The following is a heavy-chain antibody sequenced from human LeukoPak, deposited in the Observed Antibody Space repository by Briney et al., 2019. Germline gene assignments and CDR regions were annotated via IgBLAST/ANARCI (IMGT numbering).Heavy chain of an antibody. CDR3: AKARYSGYAFDAFDM. CDR1: GFTFSNSA. Sequence: GGSLRLSCAASGFTFSNSAMNWVRQAPGKGPEWVSVISGGGGSTFYADSVKGRFTIPRENSKNTLYLQMNSLRAEDTAVYYCAKARYSGYAFDAFDMWGQGTMVSVSS. D-gene: IGHD5-12*01. CDR2: ISGGGGST. J-gene: IGHJ3*02. V-gene: IGHV3-23*01.